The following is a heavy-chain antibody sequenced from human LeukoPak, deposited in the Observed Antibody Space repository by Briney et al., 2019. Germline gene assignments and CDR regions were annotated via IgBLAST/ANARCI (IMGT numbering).Heavy chain of an antibody. V-gene: IGHV1-2*02. J-gene: IGHJ4*02. CDR1: GYTFTRYY. CDR3: ARVGSSGWYVHPTLDY. D-gene: IGHD6-19*01. Sequence: ASVKVSCKASGYTFTRYYMHWVRQAPGQGLEWMGWINPNSGDANYAQKFQGRVTVTRDTSISTAYMELSWLRSDDTAVYYCARVGSSGWYVHPTLDYWGQGTLVTVSS. CDR2: INPNSGDA.